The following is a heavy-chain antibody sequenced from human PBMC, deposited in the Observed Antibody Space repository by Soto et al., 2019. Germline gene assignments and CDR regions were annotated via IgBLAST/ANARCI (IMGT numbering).Heavy chain of an antibody. J-gene: IGHJ5*02. D-gene: IGHD3-3*01. V-gene: IGHV3-33*01. CDR1: GFTFSSYG. Sequence: GGSLRFSCAASGFTFSSYGMHWVRQAPGKGLEWVAVIWYDGSNKYYADSVKGRFTISRDNSKNTLYLQMNSLRAEDTAVYYCARDRFFGVVPPVFGWFDPWGQGTLVTVSS. CDR3: ARDRFFGVVPPVFGWFDP. CDR2: IWYDGSNK.